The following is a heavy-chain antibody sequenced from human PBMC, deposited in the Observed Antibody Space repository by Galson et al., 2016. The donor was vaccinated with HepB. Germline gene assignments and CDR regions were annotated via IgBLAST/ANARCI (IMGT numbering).Heavy chain of an antibody. CDR1: GGSINSGGYY. Sequence: ETLSLTCTVSGGSINSGGYYWSWIRQPPGKGLEWIGSSYYSGSTYYNPPLKSRVTISIDMSKNQFYLKVSSVTAADTAVYYCARLSAPAGNYWGQGTLVTVSS. D-gene: IGHD6-19*01. J-gene: IGHJ4*02. V-gene: IGHV4-39*01. CDR2: SYYSGST. CDR3: ARLSAPAGNY.